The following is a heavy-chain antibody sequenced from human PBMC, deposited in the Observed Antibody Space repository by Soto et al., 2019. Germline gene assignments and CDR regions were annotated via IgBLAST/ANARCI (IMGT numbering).Heavy chain of an antibody. J-gene: IGHJ6*02. V-gene: IGHV1-3*01. CDR2: INAGNGNT. CDR3: AKGGNIAVVVADYGMDV. D-gene: IGHD2-15*01. CDR1: GYTFSNYA. Sequence: VASVNVSCKASGYTFSNYAMHWVRQAPGQRLEWMGWINAGNGNTKYSQKFQDRVTITRDTSASTAYMELSSLRSEDTAVYYCAKGGNIAVVVADYGMDVWGQGTTVTVSS.